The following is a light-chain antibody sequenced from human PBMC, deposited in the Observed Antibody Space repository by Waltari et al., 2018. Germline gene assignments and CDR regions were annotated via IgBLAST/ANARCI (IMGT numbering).Light chain of an antibody. CDR1: QNIDTW. J-gene: IGKJ4*01. CDR3: LQSKDFPLT. V-gene: IGKV1-12*01. CDR2: AAS. Sequence: DIQMTQSPSSVSASVGDRVVITCRASQNIDTWLAWYQQKPESAPKLLIYAASNLQPGVPSRFSGSRSGTDFSLTINSLQPEDFATYYCLQSKDFPLTFGGGTKVEI.